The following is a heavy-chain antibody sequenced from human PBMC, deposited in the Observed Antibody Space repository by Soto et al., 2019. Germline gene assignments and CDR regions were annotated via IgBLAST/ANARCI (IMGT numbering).Heavy chain of an antibody. CDR1: GGSFGNFG. V-gene: IGHV1-69*13. J-gene: IGHJ4*02. Sequence: SVKVSCKASGGSFGNFGISWVRQAPGQGLEWMGGIVPVFGRPNYAQRFRGRLTITADESTSTGYTELISLRSDDTAVYYCAREGSGYNFWGQGTQVTVSS. CDR2: IVPVFGRP. CDR3: AREGSGYNF. D-gene: IGHD5-12*01.